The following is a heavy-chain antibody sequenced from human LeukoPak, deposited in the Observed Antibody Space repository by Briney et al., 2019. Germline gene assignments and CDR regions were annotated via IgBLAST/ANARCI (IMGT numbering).Heavy chain of an antibody. CDR1: GFTFSSYA. CDR2: ISGSGGNT. J-gene: IGHJ4*02. CDR3: AKQRSEVVVAATNY. D-gene: IGHD2-15*01. V-gene: IGHV3-23*01. Sequence: GGPLRLSCAASGFTFSSYAMSWVRQAPGKGLEWVSAISGSGGNTYYADSVKGRFTISRDNSQNTLYLQMNSLRAEDTAVYYCAKQRSEVVVAATNYWGQGTLVTVSS.